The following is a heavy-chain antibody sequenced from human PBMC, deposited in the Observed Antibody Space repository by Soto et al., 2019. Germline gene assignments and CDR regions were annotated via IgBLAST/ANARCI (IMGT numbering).Heavy chain of an antibody. CDR1: GYTFTRSG. D-gene: IGHD5-12*01. CDR3: AREGVAPYYYYGMDV. J-gene: IGHJ6*02. Sequence: QVQLEQSGAEVKKPGASVKVSCKASGYTFTRSGISWVRQAPGRGPEWMGWISSYNGDTNYAQTFQGRVTMTTDTSTSTAYMELRSLRSDDTAVYYCAREGVAPYYYYGMDVWGQGTPVTVSS. CDR2: ISSYNGDT. V-gene: IGHV1-18*01.